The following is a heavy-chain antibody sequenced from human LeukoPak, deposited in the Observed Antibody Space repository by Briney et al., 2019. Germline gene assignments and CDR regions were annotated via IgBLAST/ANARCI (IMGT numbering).Heavy chain of an antibody. Sequence: GGSLRLSCAASGFTFRNYAISWVRQAPGNGLEWVSSISDNGLSTSYARSVKGRFTISRDDAKNTVYLQMNSLRAEDTALYYCARNLTGYHQRLDYWGQGTLVTVSS. CDR1: GFTFRNYA. CDR2: ISDNGLST. D-gene: IGHD3-9*01. J-gene: IGHJ4*02. CDR3: ARNLTGYHQRLDY. V-gene: IGHV3-23*01.